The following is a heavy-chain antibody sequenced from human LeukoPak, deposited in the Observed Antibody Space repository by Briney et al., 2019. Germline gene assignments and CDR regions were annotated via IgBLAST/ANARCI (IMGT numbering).Heavy chain of an antibody. V-gene: IGHV3-21*01. CDR2: ISSSSSYI. CDR1: GFTFSSYS. CDR3: ARMRRIRFLEWLLIDY. D-gene: IGHD3-3*01. Sequence: PGGSLRLSCAASGFTFSSYSMNWVRQAPGKGLEWVSSISSSSSYIYYADSVKGRFTISRDNAKNSLYQQMNSLRAEDTAVYYCARMRRIRFLEWLLIDYWGQGTLVTVSS. J-gene: IGHJ4*02.